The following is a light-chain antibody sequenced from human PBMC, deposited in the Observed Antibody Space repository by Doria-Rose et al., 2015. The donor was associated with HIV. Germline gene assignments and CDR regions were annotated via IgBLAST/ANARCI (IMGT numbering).Light chain of an antibody. V-gene: IGKV3-20*01. CDR2: DAS. CDR3: KQYGTSRGT. J-gene: IGKJ5*01. Sequence: TQSPGTLSLSPGEGATLSCRASQSFSSTYLAWYQRKPGQAPSLLIYDASTRATGIPDRFSGSGSGTDFTLAISRLEPEDVAVYYCKQYGTSRGTFGQGTRLEIK. CDR1: QSFSSTY.